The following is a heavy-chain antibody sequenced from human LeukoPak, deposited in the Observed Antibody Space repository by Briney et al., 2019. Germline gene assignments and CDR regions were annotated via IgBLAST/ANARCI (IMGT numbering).Heavy chain of an antibody. CDR1: GGSFSGYY. CDR2: INQSGDT. J-gene: IGHJ6*02. CDR3: ARIQKTGTTLFDYYYCAMDV. D-gene: IGHD1-1*01. Sequence: SETLSLTCAVYGGSFSGYYWNWIRQPPGKGLEWIGEINQSGDTNYNPSLKSRVTISVDTSKNQFSLKLSSVTAAGTAVYYCARIQKTGTTLFDYYYCAMDVWGQGTTVTVSS. V-gene: IGHV4-34*01.